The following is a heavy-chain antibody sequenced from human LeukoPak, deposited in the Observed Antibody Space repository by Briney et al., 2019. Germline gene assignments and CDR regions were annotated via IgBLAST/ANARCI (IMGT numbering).Heavy chain of an antibody. J-gene: IGHJ5*02. CDR3: ARVLSFSFWFDP. V-gene: IGHV3-11*01. CDR1: GFTFSDYY. CDR2: ITRDGNTL. D-gene: IGHD3-16*02. Sequence: GGSLRLSCAASGFTFSDYYMNWIRQAPGQGLEWISYITRDGNTLYYADSVKGRFTISRDNAKNSLYLQMNSLGAEDTAVYYCARVLSFSFWFDPWGQGTLVTVSS.